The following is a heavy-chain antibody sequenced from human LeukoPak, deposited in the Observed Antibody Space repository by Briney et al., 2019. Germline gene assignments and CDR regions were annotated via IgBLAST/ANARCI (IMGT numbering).Heavy chain of an antibody. CDR2: ISYNRDGI. D-gene: IGHD6-25*01. V-gene: IGHV3-9*01. CDR1: GFTFDDYA. J-gene: IGHJ4*02. CDR3: AKGAAAGIRGYFDY. Sequence: GGSLRLSCVASGFTFDDYAMHWVRQAPGKGLEWVSGISYNRDGIGYADSVKGQFTVSRDNAKNSLYLQMNSLRSEDTALYYCAKGAAAGIRGYFDYWGQGILVTVSS.